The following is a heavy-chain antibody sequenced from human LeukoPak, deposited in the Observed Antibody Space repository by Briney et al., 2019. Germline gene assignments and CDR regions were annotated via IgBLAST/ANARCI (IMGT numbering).Heavy chain of an antibody. V-gene: IGHV3-33*01. Sequence: PGGSLRLSCAASGFTFSSYGMRWVRQAPGKGLEWVAVIWYDGSNKYYADSVKGRFTISRDNSKNTLYLQMNSLRAEDTAVYYCARVEGGYTYGSDDYWGQGTLVTVSS. D-gene: IGHD5-18*01. J-gene: IGHJ4*02. CDR2: IWYDGSNK. CDR1: GFTFSSYG. CDR3: ARVEGGYTYGSDDY.